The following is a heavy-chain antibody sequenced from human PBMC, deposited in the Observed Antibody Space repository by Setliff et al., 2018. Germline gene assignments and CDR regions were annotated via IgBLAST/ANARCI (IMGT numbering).Heavy chain of an antibody. V-gene: IGHV4-59*01. CDR1: GGSISSYY. Sequence: SETLSLTCPVSGGSISSYYWSWIRQPPGKRLEWIGYIYYSGSTNYNPSLESRVTISVDTSKNQFSLRLTSATAADTAVYYCARLRGAFDYWGQGTLVTVSS. J-gene: IGHJ4*02. CDR2: IYYSGST. CDR3: ARLRGAFDY. D-gene: IGHD3-16*01.